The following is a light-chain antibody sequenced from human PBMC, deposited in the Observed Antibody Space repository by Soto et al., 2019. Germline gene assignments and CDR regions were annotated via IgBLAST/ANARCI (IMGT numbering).Light chain of an antibody. Sequence: EILMTQSPSTLSVSPGEIATLSCRASQSVSSNLAWYQQKPGQAPRLLMYGISRRATGIPDRFSGSGSGTDFTLTISRLEPEDFAVFYCQHYDSLPITFGQGTRLEIK. J-gene: IGKJ5*01. V-gene: IGKV3-20*01. CDR3: QHYDSLPIT. CDR2: GIS. CDR1: QSVSSN.